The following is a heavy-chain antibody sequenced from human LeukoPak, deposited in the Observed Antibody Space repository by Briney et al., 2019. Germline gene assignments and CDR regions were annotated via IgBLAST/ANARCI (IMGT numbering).Heavy chain of an antibody. CDR2: INPRGST. Sequence: SDTLSLTCAVYGESFSAHYWSWIRQPPGKGLEWIGEINPRGSTYYNPSLKSRVTISMDTSKKHFSLKLSSVTAADTAVYYCARLNYYGSGSYYNFDYWGQGTLVTVSS. V-gene: IGHV4-34*01. CDR1: GESFSAHY. J-gene: IGHJ4*02. D-gene: IGHD3-10*01. CDR3: ARLNYYGSGSYYNFDY.